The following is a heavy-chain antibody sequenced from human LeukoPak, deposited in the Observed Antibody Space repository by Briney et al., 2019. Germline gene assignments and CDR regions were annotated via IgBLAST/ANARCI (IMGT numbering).Heavy chain of an antibody. J-gene: IGHJ3*02. CDR3: ARDRPRHYCSSTSCYQGDAFDI. D-gene: IGHD2-2*01. Sequence: ASVKVSCKASGYTFTSYGISWVRQAPGQGLEWMGWISAYNGNTNYAQKLQGRVTMTTDTSTSTAYMELRSLRSDDTAVYYCARDRPRHYCSSTSCYQGDAFDIWGQGTMVTVSS. V-gene: IGHV1-18*04. CDR2: ISAYNGNT. CDR1: GYTFTSYG.